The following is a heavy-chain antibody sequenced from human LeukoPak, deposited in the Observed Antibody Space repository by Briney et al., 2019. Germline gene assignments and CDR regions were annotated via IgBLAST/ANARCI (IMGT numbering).Heavy chain of an antibody. CDR2: INPSSGGT. CDR3: ARRYFVSGSYYTDY. Sequence: ASVKVSCKAAGYTFTGYYMHWVRQAPGQGLEWMGWINPSSGGTNYAQKFQGRVTMTRDTSITTAYMELSRLRSDDTAVYYCARRYFVSGSYYTDYWGQGTLVTVSS. CDR1: GYTFTGYY. V-gene: IGHV1-2*02. D-gene: IGHD3-10*01. J-gene: IGHJ4*02.